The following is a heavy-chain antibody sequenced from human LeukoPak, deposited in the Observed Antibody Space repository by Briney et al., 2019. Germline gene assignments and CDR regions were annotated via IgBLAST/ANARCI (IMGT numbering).Heavy chain of an antibody. J-gene: IGHJ4*02. D-gene: IGHD6-6*01. CDR3: AAYSSSSHFDY. V-gene: IGHV4-59*01. Sequence: SETPSITCTVSGGSISSFYWSWIRQPPRKGLEWIGYIYHSGSTNYNPSLKSRVTISLDTSKNQFSLKLSSVTAADTAVYYCAAYSSSSHFDYWGQGTLVTVSS. CDR1: GGSISSFY. CDR2: IYHSGST.